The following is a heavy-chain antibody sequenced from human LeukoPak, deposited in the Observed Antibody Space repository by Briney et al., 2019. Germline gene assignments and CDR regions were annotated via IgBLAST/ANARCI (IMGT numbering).Heavy chain of an antibody. CDR2: INPNSGGT. Sequence: GASVKVSCKASGYTFTGYYMHWVRQAPGQGLEWMGWINPNSGGTNYAQKFQGRVTMTRDTSISTAYMELSRLRSDDTAVYYCARTDYGDFNNQDPQHYYYYGMDVWGQGTTVTVSS. D-gene: IGHD4-17*01. J-gene: IGHJ6*02. CDR1: GYTFTGYY. CDR3: ARTDYGDFNNQDPQHYYYYGMDV. V-gene: IGHV1-2*02.